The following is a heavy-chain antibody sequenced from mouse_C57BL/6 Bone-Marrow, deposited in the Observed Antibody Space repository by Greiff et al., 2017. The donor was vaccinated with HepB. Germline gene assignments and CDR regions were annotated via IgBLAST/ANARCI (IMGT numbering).Heavy chain of an antibody. J-gene: IGHJ4*01. CDR2: IYPGDGDT. V-gene: IGHV1-82*01. Sequence: VQLQQSGPELVKPGASVKISCKASGYAFSSSWMSWVKQRPGKGLEWIGRIYPGDGDTNYNGKFKGKATLTADKSSSTAYMQLSSLTSEDSAVYFCARGSYLYYAMDYWGQGTSVTVSS. CDR1: GYAFSSSW. D-gene: IGHD1-1*02. CDR3: ARGSYLYYAMDY.